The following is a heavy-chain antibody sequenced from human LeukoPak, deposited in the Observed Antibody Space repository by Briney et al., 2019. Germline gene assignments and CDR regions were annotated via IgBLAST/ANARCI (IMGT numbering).Heavy chain of an antibody. CDR1: GFTFTSSA. Sequence: EASVKVSCKASGFTFTSSAMQWVRQARGQRLEWIGWIVVGSGNTNYAQKFQERVTITRDMSTSTAYMELSSLRSEDTAVYYCAANNSSSWYRGAFDIWGQGTMVTVSS. V-gene: IGHV1-58*02. J-gene: IGHJ3*02. CDR2: IVVGSGNT. D-gene: IGHD6-13*01. CDR3: AANNSSSWYRGAFDI.